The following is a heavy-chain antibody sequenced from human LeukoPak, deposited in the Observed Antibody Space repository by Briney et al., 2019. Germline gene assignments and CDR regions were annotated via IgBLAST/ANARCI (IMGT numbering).Heavy chain of an antibody. Sequence: SETLSLTCAVYGGSFSGYYWSWIRQPPGEGLEWLGEINHSGRTNYNPSLKSRVTISVDTTKNRFSLKLSSVTAADTAVYYCAREENIAVAGIDIWGQGTMLTVSS. CDR2: INHSGRT. D-gene: IGHD6-19*01. V-gene: IGHV4-34*01. CDR3: AREENIAVAGIDI. CDR1: GGSFSGYY. J-gene: IGHJ3*02.